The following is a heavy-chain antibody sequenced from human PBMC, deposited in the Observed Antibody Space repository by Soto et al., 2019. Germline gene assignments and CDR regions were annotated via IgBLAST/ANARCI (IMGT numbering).Heavy chain of an antibody. CDR3: ARDPFYFDTSDYPAIDS. CDR2: IWFDGSKK. CDR1: GFTFSRYG. J-gene: IGHJ4*02. V-gene: IGHV3-33*08. Sequence: LRLSCAPSGFTFSRYGFHWVRQAPGKGLEWVAGIWFDGSKKYYGDSVKGRCTISRDNSKNTVNLQMSSLRGDDTGLYFCARDPFYFDTSDYPAIDSWGQGTLVTVSS. D-gene: IGHD3-22*01.